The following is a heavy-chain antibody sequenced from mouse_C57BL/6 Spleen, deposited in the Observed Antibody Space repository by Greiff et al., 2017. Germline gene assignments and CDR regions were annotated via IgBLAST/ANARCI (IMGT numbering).Heavy chain of an antibody. V-gene: IGHV1-50*01. Sequence: QVQLQQPGAELVKPGASVKLSCKASGYTFTSYWMQWVKQRPGQGLEWIGEIYPSDSYTNYNQKFKGKATLTVDTSSSVAYMQLSSLTSEDSAVYYCARNYGSSPSWFAYWGQGTLVTVSA. CDR2: IYPSDSYT. CDR3: ARNYGSSPSWFAY. D-gene: IGHD1-1*01. J-gene: IGHJ3*01. CDR1: GYTFTSYW.